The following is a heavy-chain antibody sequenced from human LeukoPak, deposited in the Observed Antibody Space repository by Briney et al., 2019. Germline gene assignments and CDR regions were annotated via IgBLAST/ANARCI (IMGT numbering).Heavy chain of an antibody. D-gene: IGHD1-20*01. Sequence: ASVKVSCKASGYTFTRTDINWVRQGAGQGLEWMGWMNPNSGNTGYAQNFQGRLSLTRNNSISTAYMELSSLRSEDTAIYYCARGRRINGYWFDPWGQGTLLIVSS. CDR3: ARGRRINGYWFDP. CDR2: MNPNSGNT. CDR1: GYTFTRTD. V-gene: IGHV1-8*01. J-gene: IGHJ5*02.